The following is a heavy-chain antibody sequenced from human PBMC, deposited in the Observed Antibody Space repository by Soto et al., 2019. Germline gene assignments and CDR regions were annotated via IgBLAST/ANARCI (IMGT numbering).Heavy chain of an antibody. J-gene: IGHJ2*01. V-gene: IGHV3-48*02. D-gene: IGHD2-15*01. CDR1: GFTFSIYS. CDR2: ISTSSSI. Sequence: LRLSCSASGFTFSIYSMNLVRQAPGKGLEWVSYISTSSSIYYADSVKGRFTISRDNAKNSPYLQVNSLTDEDTAVYYCAREAAATLWYFDLWGRGTVVTVSS. CDR3: AREAAATLWYFDL.